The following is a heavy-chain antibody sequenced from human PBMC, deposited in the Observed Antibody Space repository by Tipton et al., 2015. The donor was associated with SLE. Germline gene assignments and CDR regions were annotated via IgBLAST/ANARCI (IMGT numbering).Heavy chain of an antibody. D-gene: IGHD4-11*01. J-gene: IGHJ2*01. V-gene: IGHV4-38-2*02. CDR2: IYHSGST. CDR1: GYSISSGSF. Sequence: TLSLTCAVSGYSISSGSFWGWIRQPPGKGLEWIGSIYHSGSTYYNPSLKSRVTISVDTSKNQFSLKLSSVTAADTAVYYCAREFLNPVTTVHYCFDLWGRGTLVTVSS. CDR3: AREFLNPVTTVHYCFDL.